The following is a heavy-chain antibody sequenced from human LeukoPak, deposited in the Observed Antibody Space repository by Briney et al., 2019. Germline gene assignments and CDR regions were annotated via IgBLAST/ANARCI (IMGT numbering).Heavy chain of an antibody. V-gene: IGHV1-69*10. CDR1: GGTFSSYA. CDR2: IIPILGIA. Sequence: ASVKVSCKASGGTFSSYAISWVRQAPGQGLEWMGGIIPILGIANYAQKFQGRVTITADKSTSTAYMELSSLRSEDTAVYYCARGLAVAGTFSFDYWGQGTLVTVSS. D-gene: IGHD6-19*01. CDR3: ARGLAVAGTFSFDY. J-gene: IGHJ4*02.